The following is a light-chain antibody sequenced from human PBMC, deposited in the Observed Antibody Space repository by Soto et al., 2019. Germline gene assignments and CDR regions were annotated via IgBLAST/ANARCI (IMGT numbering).Light chain of an antibody. CDR1: TSDVGGYNY. Sequence: QSVLTQPASVSGSPGQSITISCTGTTSDVGGYNYVSWYQQHPGKAPKLMIYDVIYRPSGVSNRFSASKSGNTASLTISGLQAEDEADYYCSSYTSSSTLVFGGGTKLTVL. V-gene: IGLV2-14*01. CDR2: DVI. J-gene: IGLJ3*02. CDR3: SSYTSSSTLV.